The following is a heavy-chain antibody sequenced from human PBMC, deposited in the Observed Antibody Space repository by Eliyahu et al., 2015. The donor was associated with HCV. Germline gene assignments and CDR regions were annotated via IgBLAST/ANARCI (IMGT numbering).Heavy chain of an antibody. CDR2: IYYSGNT. D-gene: IGHD3-22*01. Sequence: QVQLQESGPGLVKPSETLSXTCTVSGXSVSSGSXYWSWIRQPPGKGLEWIGYIYYSGNTNYNPSLKSRVTISVDRSKNQFSLKLSSVTAADTAVYYCARDPGFHDSRRLDPWGQGTLVTVSS. J-gene: IGHJ5*02. V-gene: IGHV4-61*01. CDR3: ARDPGFHDSRRLDP. CDR1: GXSVSSGSXY.